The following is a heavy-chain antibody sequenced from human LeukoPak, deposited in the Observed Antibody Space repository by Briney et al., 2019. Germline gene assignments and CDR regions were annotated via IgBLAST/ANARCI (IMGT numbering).Heavy chain of an antibody. CDR1: SGSISSSSYY. J-gene: IGHJ4*02. D-gene: IGHD6-13*01. CDR2: IYYSGST. CDR3: ARDRGGSSSFDY. Sequence: SETLSLTCSVFSGSISSSSYYWGWIRQPPGKGLKWIGSIYYSGSTYYNPSLKSRVTISVDTSKNQFSLKLSSVTAADTAVYYCARDRGGSSSFDYWGQGTLVTVS. V-gene: IGHV4-39*07.